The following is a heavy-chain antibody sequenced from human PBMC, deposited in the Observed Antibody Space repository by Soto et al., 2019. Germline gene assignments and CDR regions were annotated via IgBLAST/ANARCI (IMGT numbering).Heavy chain of an antibody. CDR1: GYTFTNYG. CDR2: ISGYNGDT. J-gene: IGHJ1*01. CDR3: ARGGTSWSAEYCQH. Sequence: QVQLVQSGPEVKKPGASVKVSCKASGYTFTNYGISWVRQAPGQGPEWMGWISGYNGDTKYAQTLQGRVTLTTDTSTSTAYMELRSLRSDDTAVYYCARGGTSWSAEYCQHWGQGTLVIVSA. D-gene: IGHD2-2*01. V-gene: IGHV1-18*01.